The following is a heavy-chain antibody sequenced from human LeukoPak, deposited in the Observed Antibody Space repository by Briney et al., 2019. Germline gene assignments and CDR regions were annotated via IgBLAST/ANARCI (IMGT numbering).Heavy chain of an antibody. CDR3: ARENTAMVTDYYYYYYMDV. D-gene: IGHD5-18*01. CDR1: GGSISSSSYY. V-gene: IGHV4-39*07. CDR2: IYYSGST. J-gene: IGHJ6*03. Sequence: SETLSLTCTVSGGSISSSSYYWGWIRQPPGKGLEWIGSIYYSGSTYYNPSLKSRVTISVDTSKNQFSLKLSSVTAADTAVYYCARENTAMVTDYYYYYYMDVWGKGTTVTVSS.